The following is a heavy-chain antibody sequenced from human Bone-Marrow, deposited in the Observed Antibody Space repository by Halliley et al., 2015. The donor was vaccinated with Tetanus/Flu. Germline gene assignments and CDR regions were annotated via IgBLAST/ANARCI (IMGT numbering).Heavy chain of an antibody. V-gene: IGHV5-51*01. CDR3: ARHTEVPFDY. J-gene: IGHJ4*02. Sequence: LEWMGIFYPAASDTRYSPSSQGQVIISADKSINTAFLQWTSLKASDPAMYYCARHTEVPFDYWGQGTLVTVSS. D-gene: IGHD2-8*02. CDR2: FYPAASDT.